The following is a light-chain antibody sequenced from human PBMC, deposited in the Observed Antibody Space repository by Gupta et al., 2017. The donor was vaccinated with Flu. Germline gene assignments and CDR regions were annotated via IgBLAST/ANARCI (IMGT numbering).Light chain of an antibody. CDR3: LVSCSSRRV. Sequence: VVTLATASTVSPGGTVTLTCGSTTGPVVSGHYPYWFQQKPGQPPTTLIYDTTKRHSWTPARFSGSLLGDKVALTLSDAQAEDEAVYFCLVSCSSRRVFGGGTKLTVL. CDR1: TGPVVSGHY. J-gene: IGLJ3*02. CDR2: DTT. V-gene: IGLV7-46*01.